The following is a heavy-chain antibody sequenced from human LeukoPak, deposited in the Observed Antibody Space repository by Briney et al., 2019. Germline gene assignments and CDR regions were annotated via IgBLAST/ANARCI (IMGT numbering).Heavy chain of an antibody. CDR2: IGGSGDST. Sequence: GGSLRLSCAASGFTFSNYAMSWVRQAPGKGLEWVSVIGGSGDSTYYADSVKGRFTISRDNSKNTLYVQMDSLRAEDTAVYYCAKGLVGARGWFDPWGQGTLVTVSS. D-gene: IGHD1-26*01. J-gene: IGHJ5*02. CDR3: AKGLVGARGWFDP. CDR1: GFTFSNYA. V-gene: IGHV3-23*01.